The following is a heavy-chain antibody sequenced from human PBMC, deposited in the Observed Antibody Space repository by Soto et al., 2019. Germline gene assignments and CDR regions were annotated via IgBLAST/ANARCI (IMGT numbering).Heavy chain of an antibody. Sequence: VQLVQSGAEVRKPGASVKVSCKASGYTFSDYYVHWVREAPGQGLEWMGWINPSSGGTIYTQRFPGRVTMTRDTSINTVYMELSRLTSDDTAVYYCAREMGVIGAPGYTWFDPWGQGALVTVSS. CDR1: GYTFSDYY. CDR3: AREMGVIGAPGYTWFDP. CDR2: INPSSGGT. D-gene: IGHD1-26*01. J-gene: IGHJ5*02. V-gene: IGHV1-2*02.